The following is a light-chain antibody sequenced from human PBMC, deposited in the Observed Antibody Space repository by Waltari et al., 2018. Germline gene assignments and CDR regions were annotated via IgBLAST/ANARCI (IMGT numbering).Light chain of an antibody. J-gene: IGLJ2*01. Sequence: QSALTQPPSASGSPGQSVTISCTGSSNDVGGFDYVSWYQQQPGKAPNRIIHEVNKRPAGVPDGFSGSKSGNSAYLTGSGLQADDEGDYHCSSYGGSSTLVFGGGTKLTVL. CDR2: EVN. V-gene: IGLV2-8*01. CDR1: SNDVGGFDY. CDR3: SSYGGSSTLV.